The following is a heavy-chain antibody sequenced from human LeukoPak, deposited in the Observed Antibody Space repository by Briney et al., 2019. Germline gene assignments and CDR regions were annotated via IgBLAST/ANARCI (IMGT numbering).Heavy chain of an antibody. CDR3: ARFALKTPPTD. Sequence: GGSLRLSCAASGFTFSTYSMNWVRQAPGKGLEWVSSISSSSSYIYYADSVKGRFTISRDNAKNSLYLQMNSLRAEDTAVYYCARFALKTPPTDWGQGTLVTVSS. CDR1: GFTFSTYS. J-gene: IGHJ4*02. V-gene: IGHV3-21*01. CDR2: ISSSSSYI.